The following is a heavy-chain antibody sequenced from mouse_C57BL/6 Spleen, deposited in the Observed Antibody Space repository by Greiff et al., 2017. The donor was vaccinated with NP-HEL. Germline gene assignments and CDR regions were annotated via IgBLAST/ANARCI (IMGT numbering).Heavy chain of an antibody. Sequence: EVQVVESGGGLVKPGGSLKLSCAASGFTFSSYTMPWVRQTPGKRLEWVATISGGGGDTYYPDSVKGRVTMTRDNANNTLYLQMNSLRSEDTALDYCARQLRWLYYLDYWGQGTTLTVSS. CDR1: GFTFSSYT. CDR3: ARQLRWLYYLDY. V-gene: IGHV5-9*01. J-gene: IGHJ2*01. D-gene: IGHD1-1*02. CDR2: ISGGGGDT.